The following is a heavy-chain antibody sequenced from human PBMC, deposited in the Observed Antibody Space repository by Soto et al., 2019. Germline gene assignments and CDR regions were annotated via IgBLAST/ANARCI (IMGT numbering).Heavy chain of an antibody. Sequence: ASVKVSCKASGYTFTGYFIHWVRQAPRQGLEWVGYINPNSGATKYAPRFQGRVTMTSDTSIRTAYMDLSNLRSDDTAVYSCAGAGATILAPLPWGPGTLVTVSS. CDR2: INPNSGAT. J-gene: IGHJ5*02. V-gene: IGHV1-2*02. CDR3: AGAGATILAPLP. D-gene: IGHD5-12*01. CDR1: GYTFTGYF.